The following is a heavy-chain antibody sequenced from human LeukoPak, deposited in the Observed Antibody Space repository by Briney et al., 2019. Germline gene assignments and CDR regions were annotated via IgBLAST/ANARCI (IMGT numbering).Heavy chain of an antibody. Sequence: GGSLRLSCAASGFTFSSYSMNWVRQAPGKGLEGVSSISSSSSYIYYADSVKGRFTISRDNAKNSLYLQMNSLTAEDTAVYYCARDLSSSWTRVAFDIWGQGTMVTVSS. CDR3: ARDLSSSWTRVAFDI. J-gene: IGHJ3*02. CDR2: ISSSSSYI. V-gene: IGHV3-21*01. CDR1: GFTFSSYS. D-gene: IGHD6-13*01.